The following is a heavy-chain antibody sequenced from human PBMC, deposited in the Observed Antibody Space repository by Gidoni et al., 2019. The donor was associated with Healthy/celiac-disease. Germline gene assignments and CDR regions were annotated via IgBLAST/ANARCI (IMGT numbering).Heavy chain of an antibody. CDR2: IYSGGST. V-gene: IGHV3-53*01. CDR3: ASAHKRGAFDI. Sequence: EVQLVESGGGLIQPGGSLRLSCAASGLPVSSNYMSWVRQAPGKGLEWVSVIYSGGSTYYADSVKGRFTISRDNSKNTLYLQMNSLRAEDTAVYYCASAHKRGAFDIWGQGTMVTVSS. D-gene: IGHD1-1*01. CDR1: GLPVSSNY. J-gene: IGHJ3*02.